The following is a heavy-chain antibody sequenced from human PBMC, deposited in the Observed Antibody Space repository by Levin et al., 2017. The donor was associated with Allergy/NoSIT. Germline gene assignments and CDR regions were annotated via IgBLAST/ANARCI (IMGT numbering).Heavy chain of an antibody. Sequence: GGSLRLSCVASGFTFNTCAMSWVRQAPGKGLEWVSTISGRGDETFYAESAKGRFTISRDNSKNTVFLQMNSLRAEDTAIYCCAARGHAIGYLDLWGRGTLVTVSS. J-gene: IGHJ2*01. V-gene: IGHV3-23*01. CDR1: GFTFNTCA. CDR3: AARGHAIGYLDL. CDR2: ISGRGDET.